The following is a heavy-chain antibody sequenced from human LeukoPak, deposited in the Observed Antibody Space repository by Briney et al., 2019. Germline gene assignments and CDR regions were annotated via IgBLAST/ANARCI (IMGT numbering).Heavy chain of an antibody. CDR2: INQDGSEK. CDR3: ARVAKYYYGSETYYFFEH. D-gene: IGHD3-10*01. CDR1: GFTFTNYW. J-gene: IGHJ4*02. Sequence: PGESLRLSCAASGFTFTNYWMTWVRQAPGKGLEWVANINQDGSEKYFVDSVKGRFTISRDNAKNSLYLQMNSLRVEDTAVYYCARVAKYYYGSETYYFFEHWGQGTPVTASS. V-gene: IGHV3-7*01.